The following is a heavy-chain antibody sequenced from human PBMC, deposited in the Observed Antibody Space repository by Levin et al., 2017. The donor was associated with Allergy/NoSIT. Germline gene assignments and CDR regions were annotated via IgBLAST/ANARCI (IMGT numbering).Heavy chain of an antibody. J-gene: IGHJ6*02. Sequence: SETLSLTCTVSGGSITSGDYYWTWIRQPPGKGLERIGYIYYSGNLDYNPSLKSRIRISVDTSKNQFSLRLSSVTAADTAVYYCARELSGVLGVWGQGTTVTVSS. D-gene: IGHD3-10*02. CDR2: IYYSGNL. V-gene: IGHV4-30-4*01. CDR3: ARELSGVLGV. CDR1: GGSITSGDYY.